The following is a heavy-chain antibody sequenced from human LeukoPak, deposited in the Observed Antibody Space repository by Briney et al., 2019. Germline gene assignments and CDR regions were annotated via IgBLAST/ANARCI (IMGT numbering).Heavy chain of an antibody. CDR2: ISGNADST. V-gene: IGHV3-23*01. D-gene: IGHD2-2*01. CDR1: GFTFSSYA. Sequence: PGGSLRLSCAASGFTFSSYAMSWIRQTPGKGLEWVSSISGNADSTHHADSVKGRFTISRDNSKNTLYLQMKPLRAEDTAIYYCARSETLGPAAADHGYWGQGTLVTVSS. J-gene: IGHJ4*02. CDR3: ARSETLGPAAADHGY.